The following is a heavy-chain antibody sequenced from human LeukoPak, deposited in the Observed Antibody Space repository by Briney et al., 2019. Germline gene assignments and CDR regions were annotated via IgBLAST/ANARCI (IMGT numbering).Heavy chain of an antibody. CDR3: ARDYRFSNYLIGAAIAAYKFLDY. CDR1: GYTFTGYY. CDR2: INPNSGGT. J-gene: IGHJ4*02. D-gene: IGHD6-13*01. Sequence: ASVKVSCKASGYTFTGYYMHWVRQAPGQGLEWMGWINPNSGGTNYAQKFQGRVTMTRDTSISTAYMELSRLRSDGTAVYYCARDYRFSNYLIGAAIAAYKFLDYWGQGTLVTVSS. V-gene: IGHV1-2*02.